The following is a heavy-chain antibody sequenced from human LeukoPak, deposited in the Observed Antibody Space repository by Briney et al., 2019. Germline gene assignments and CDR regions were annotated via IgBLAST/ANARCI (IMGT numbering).Heavy chain of an antibody. D-gene: IGHD2-21*02. CDR1: GFTFSSYS. J-gene: IGHJ3*02. CDR3: AKEETAYCGGDCYRSAFDI. CDR2: ISSSSSTI. Sequence: PGGSLRLSCAASGFTFSSYSMNWVRQAPGKGVEWVSYISSSSSTIYYADSVKGRFTISRDNAKNSLYLQMNSLRAEDTAVYYCAKEETAYCGGDCYRSAFDIWGQGTMVTVSS. V-gene: IGHV3-48*01.